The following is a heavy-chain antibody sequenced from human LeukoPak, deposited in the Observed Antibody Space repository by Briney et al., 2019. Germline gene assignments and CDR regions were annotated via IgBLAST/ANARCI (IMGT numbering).Heavy chain of an antibody. D-gene: IGHD1-1*01. Sequence: GRSLRLSCAASRFTFSTYGMYWVRQAPGKGLEWVAVISYDGSKKYYADSMKGRFTISRDNSKDTLFLQMNSLRAEDTAVYYCARDVSVGTANLDYWGQGTLVTVSS. V-gene: IGHV3-30*03. CDR2: ISYDGSKK. CDR3: ARDVSVGTANLDY. J-gene: IGHJ4*02. CDR1: RFTFSTYG.